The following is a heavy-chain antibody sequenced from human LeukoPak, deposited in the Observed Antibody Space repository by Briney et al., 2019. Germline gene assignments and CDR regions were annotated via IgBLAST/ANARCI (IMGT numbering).Heavy chain of an antibody. CDR2: IIPIFGTA. J-gene: IGHJ6*02. Sequence: ASVNVSCKASGGTFSSYAISWVRQAPGQGLEWMGGIIPIFGTANYAQKFQGRVTITADESTSTAYMELSSLRSEDTAVYYCARITGTDFYYYYYGMDVWGQGTTVTVSS. V-gene: IGHV1-69*13. D-gene: IGHD1-20*01. CDR1: GGTFSSYA. CDR3: ARITGTDFYYYYYGMDV.